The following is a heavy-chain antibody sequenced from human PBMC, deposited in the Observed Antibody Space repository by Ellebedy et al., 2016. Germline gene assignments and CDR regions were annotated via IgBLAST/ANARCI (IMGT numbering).Heavy chain of an antibody. Sequence: GGSLRLSXEASGFAFDHNAMNWVRQAPGRGLEWVAYISATSVKFYADSVKGRFTVSRDNAEKSVYLQMNSLRVDDTAVYYCAKDLPNWANDYWGQGVLVTVSS. CDR2: ISATSVK. CDR3: AKDLPNWANDY. V-gene: IGHV3-69-1*02. J-gene: IGHJ4*02. CDR1: GFAFDHNA. D-gene: IGHD2-8*01.